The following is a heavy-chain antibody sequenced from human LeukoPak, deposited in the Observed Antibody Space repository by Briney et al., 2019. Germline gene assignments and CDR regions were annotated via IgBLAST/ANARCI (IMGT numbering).Heavy chain of an antibody. V-gene: IGHV3-9*01. CDR3: AKTTRPYWRGVSCYNDY. D-gene: IGHD2-15*01. CDR1: GFTFDDYA. J-gene: IGHJ4*02. Sequence: PGGSLRLSCAASGFTFDDYAMHWVRQAPGQGLEWVSGISWNSGSIGYEDSVKGRFTIFSDNAKNYLYLQMHSPRAEATTSYYCAKTTRPYWRGVSCYNDYWGQGTLVTVSS. CDR2: ISWNSGSI.